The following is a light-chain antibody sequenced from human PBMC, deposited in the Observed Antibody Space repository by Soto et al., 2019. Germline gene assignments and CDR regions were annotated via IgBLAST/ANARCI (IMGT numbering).Light chain of an antibody. CDR2: DTS. Sequence: EIVLTQSPATLSLSPGERATLSCRASETIRGLLAWYQQRPGQPPRLLIYDTSNRATGIPARFSGSGSGTEFTLTISGLQSEDFAVYFCQQYKNWPPITFGQGTRLEIK. V-gene: IGKV3-11*01. CDR1: ETIRGL. CDR3: QQYKNWPPIT. J-gene: IGKJ5*01.